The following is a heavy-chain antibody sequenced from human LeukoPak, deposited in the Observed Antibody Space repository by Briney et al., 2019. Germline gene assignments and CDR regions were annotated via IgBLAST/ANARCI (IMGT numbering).Heavy chain of an antibody. CDR1: GFTFSDLY. D-gene: IGHD3-22*01. CDR3: VRDYYESSGSTYYFDY. CDR2: TRNKPNSYTT. V-gene: IGHV3-72*01. Sequence: GXXLRLSCAASGFTFSDLYMDWVRQAPGKGLEWVGRTRNKPNSYTTEYAASVKGRFTISRDDSKNSLYLQMNSLKTEDTAVYYCVRDYYESSGSTYYFDYWGQGTLVTVSS. J-gene: IGHJ4*02.